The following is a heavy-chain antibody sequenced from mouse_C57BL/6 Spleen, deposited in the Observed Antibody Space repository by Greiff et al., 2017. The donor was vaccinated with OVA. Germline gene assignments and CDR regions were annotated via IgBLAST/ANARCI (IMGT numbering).Heavy chain of an antibody. CDR3: AAVYYYGSSYAWCAY. J-gene: IGHJ3*01. CDR1: GYTFTSYG. V-gene: IGHV1-81*01. D-gene: IGHD1-1*01. Sequence: VQLQQSGAELARPGASVKLSCKASGYTFTSYGISWVKQRTGPGLEWIGEIYPRSGNTYYNEKFKGKATLTADKSSSTAYMELRSLTSEDSAVYFCAAVYYYGSSYAWCAYWGQGTLVTVSA. CDR2: IYPRSGNT.